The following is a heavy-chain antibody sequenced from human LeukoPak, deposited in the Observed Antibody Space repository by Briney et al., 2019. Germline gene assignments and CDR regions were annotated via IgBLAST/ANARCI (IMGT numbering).Heavy chain of an antibody. J-gene: IGHJ4*02. D-gene: IGHD3-10*01. CDR3: ATAQRFGDDY. CDR1: GFTFSSYS. CDR2: TSSSSSYI. V-gene: IGHV3-21*01. Sequence: GGSLRLSCAASGFTFSSYSMNRVRQAPGKGLDWVSSTSSSSSYIYYADSVKGRFTISRDNAKNSLYLQMNSLRAEDTAVYYCATAQRFGDDYWGQGTLVTVSS.